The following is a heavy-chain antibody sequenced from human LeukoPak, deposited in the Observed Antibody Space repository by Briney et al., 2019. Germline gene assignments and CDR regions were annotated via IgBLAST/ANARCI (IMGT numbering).Heavy chain of an antibody. CDR2: ISGSGGST. CDR1: GFTFSSYA. Sequence: GGSLRLSCAASGFTFSSYAMSWVRQAPGKGLEWVSAISGSGGSTYYADSVKGRFTISRDNSKNTLYLQMNSLRAEDTAVYYCAKGTFLTGYSAGDYWGPGTLVTVSS. CDR3: AKGTFLTGYSAGDY. V-gene: IGHV3-23*01. J-gene: IGHJ4*02. D-gene: IGHD3-9*01.